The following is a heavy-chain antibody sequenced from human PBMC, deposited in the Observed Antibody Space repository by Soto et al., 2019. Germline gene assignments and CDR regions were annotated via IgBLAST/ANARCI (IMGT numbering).Heavy chain of an antibody. V-gene: IGHV2-5*02. D-gene: IGHD2-21*02. CDR2: IYWDDDK. J-gene: IGHJ6*02. CDR1: GFSLNTGGLG. CDR3: IHSRCGGDCLRSYSSHYYYGMDV. Sequence: GPTLLNPTQTLTLSCSVSGFSLNTGGLGVGWIRQPPGKALEWLALIYWDDDKRYSPSLRNRLSISKDTSNNLVVFTMTNMDPVDTATYYCIHSRCGGDCLRSYSSHYYYGMDVWGQGTTVTVSS.